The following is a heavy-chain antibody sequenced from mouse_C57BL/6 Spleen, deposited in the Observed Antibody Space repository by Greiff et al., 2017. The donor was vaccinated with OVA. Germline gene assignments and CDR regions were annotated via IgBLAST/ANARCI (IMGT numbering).Heavy chain of an antibody. Sequence: QVQLQQPGAELVRPGSSVKLSCKASGYTFTSYWMHWVKQRPIQGLEWIGNIDPSDSETHYNQKFKDKATLTVDKSSSTAYMQLSSLTSEDSAVYYCAFYYGSSYGYAMDYWGQGTSVTVSS. CDR1: GYTFTSYW. J-gene: IGHJ4*01. CDR3: AFYYGSSYGYAMDY. D-gene: IGHD1-1*01. CDR2: IDPSDSET. V-gene: IGHV1-52*01.